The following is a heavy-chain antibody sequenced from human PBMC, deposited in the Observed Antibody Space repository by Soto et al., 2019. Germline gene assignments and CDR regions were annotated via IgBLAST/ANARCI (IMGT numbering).Heavy chain of an antibody. V-gene: IGHV4-39*01. CDR2: IYYSGST. Sequence: SETLSLTCTVSGGSISSSSYYWGWIRQPPGKGLEWIGSIYYSGSTYYNPSLKSRVTISVDTSKNQFSLKLSSVTAADTAVYYCARHYRSGGSYYYRPDVFRGGFDYWGQGTLVTVSS. CDR1: GGSISSSSYY. D-gene: IGHD1-26*01. J-gene: IGHJ4*02. CDR3: ARHYRSGGSYYYRPDVFRGGFDY.